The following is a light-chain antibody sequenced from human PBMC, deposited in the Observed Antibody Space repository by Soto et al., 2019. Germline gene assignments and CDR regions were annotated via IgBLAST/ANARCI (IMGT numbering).Light chain of an antibody. CDR1: SSDIGSYDY. V-gene: IGLV2-14*01. CDR3: SSYTSTSTLVV. CDR2: DVT. Sequence: QSVLTQPASVSGSPGQSITISCTGTSSDIGSYDYVSWYQQYPGKVPKLMIYDVTNRASGVPSRFSASKSGDTASLTISGLQAEDEADYYCSSYTSTSTLVVFGGGTQLTVL. J-gene: IGLJ2*01.